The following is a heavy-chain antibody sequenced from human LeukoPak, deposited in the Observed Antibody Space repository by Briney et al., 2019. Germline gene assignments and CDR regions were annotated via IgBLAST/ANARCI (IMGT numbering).Heavy chain of an antibody. Sequence: ASVKVSCKASGYTFTSYYLHWVRQAPGQGLEWMGIINPSGDSTIYAQKFQGRVTMTRDTSTSTVYMELSSLRSEDTAVYYCARDGVIPRYYGMDVWGQGTTVTVSS. J-gene: IGHJ6*02. V-gene: IGHV1-46*01. CDR1: GYTFTSYY. CDR2: INPSGDST. CDR3: ARDGVIPRYYGMDV. D-gene: IGHD2-21*01.